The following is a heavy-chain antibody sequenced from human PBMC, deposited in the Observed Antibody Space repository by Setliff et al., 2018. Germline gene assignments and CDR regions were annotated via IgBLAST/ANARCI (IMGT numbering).Heavy chain of an antibody. CDR1: GYTFSNYG. CDR2: VTIYNGNT. D-gene: IGHD3-10*01. CDR3: ARVESMVRGKNILRHFDY. V-gene: IGHV1-18*01. Sequence: AAVKVSCKASGYTFSNYGVTWVRQAPGQGLEWMGWVTIYNGNTKYAQNLQGRLTLTTDISTSTAYMELGSLTTDDTAVYYCARVESMVRGKNILRHFDYWGQGIQVTVSS. J-gene: IGHJ4*02.